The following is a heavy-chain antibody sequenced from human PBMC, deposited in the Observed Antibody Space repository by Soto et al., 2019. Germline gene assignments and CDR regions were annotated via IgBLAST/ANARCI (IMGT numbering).Heavy chain of an antibody. CDR2: IYYGGRT. CDR3: ARVIANWNYVDY. J-gene: IGHJ4*02. V-gene: IGHV4-31*03. CDR1: GGSISSGGYC. Sequence: QVQLQESGPGLVKPSQTLSLTCTVSGGSISSGGYCWSWIRQHPGKGLEWIGYIYYGGRTYYNPSPNSRVTISLDTSKNQFSLKLTSVTAADTAVYYCARVIANWNYVDYWGQGTLVTVSS. D-gene: IGHD1-1*01.